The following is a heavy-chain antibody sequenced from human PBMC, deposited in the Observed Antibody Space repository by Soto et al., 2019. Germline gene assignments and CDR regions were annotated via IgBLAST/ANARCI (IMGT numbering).Heavy chain of an antibody. CDR2: IKQDGSEK. CDR1: GFTFSSYW. J-gene: IGHJ4*02. D-gene: IGHD1-26*01. CDR3: GRGGGSSSPFFDS. Sequence: GGSLRLSCAASGFTFSSYWMSWVRQAPGKGLEWVANIKQDGSEKYYVDSVKGRFTISRDNAKNSLYLQMNSLRSEDTAVYYCGRGGGSSSPFFDSWGQGPRVTFPS. V-gene: IGHV3-7*04.